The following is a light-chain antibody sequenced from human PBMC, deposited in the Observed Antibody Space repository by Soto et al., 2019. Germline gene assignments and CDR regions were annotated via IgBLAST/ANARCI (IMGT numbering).Light chain of an antibody. CDR3: QQYGSSPRT. CDR2: GAS. CDR1: QSVGSIY. Sequence: DIVLTQSPGTLSLSPGERATLSCRASQSVGSIYLAWYQQKPGQAPRLLIYGASNRATGIPDRFSGSGSGTDFTLTISRLEPEDFAVYYCQQYGSSPRTFGQGTKVDI. V-gene: IGKV3-20*01. J-gene: IGKJ1*01.